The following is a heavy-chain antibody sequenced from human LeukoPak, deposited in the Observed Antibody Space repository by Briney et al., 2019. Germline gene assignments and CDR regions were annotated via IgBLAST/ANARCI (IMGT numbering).Heavy chain of an antibody. V-gene: IGHV1-24*01. Sequence: ASVKVSCKVSGYTLTELSMHWVRQPPAKGLEWMGGFDPEDGETIYAQKFQGRVTMTEDTSTDTAYMELSSLRSEDTAVYYCATCSSTSCYGFLFDYWGQGSLVSVSS. D-gene: IGHD2-2*01. J-gene: IGHJ4*02. CDR3: ATCSSTSCYGFLFDY. CDR2: FDPEDGET. CDR1: GYTLTELS.